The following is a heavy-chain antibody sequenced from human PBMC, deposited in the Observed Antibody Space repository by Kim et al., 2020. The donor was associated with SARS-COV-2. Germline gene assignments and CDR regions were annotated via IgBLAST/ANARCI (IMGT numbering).Heavy chain of an antibody. D-gene: IGHD2-2*01. CDR3: ARTDGREYQLPPLDAFDI. CDR2: TSAYNGNT. CDR1: GYTFTSYG. Sequence: ASVKVSCKASGYTFTSYGISWVRQAPGQGLEWMGWTSAYNGNTYYAQKLQGRVTMTTDTSTSTAYMELRSLRSDDTAVYYCARTDGREYQLPPLDAFDIWGQGTMVTVSS. V-gene: IGHV1-18*01. J-gene: IGHJ3*02.